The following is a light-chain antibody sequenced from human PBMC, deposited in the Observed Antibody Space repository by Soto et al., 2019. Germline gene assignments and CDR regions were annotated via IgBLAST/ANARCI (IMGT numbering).Light chain of an antibody. J-gene: IGLJ1*01. Sequence: QSALTQPASVSGSPGQSVTISCTGASSDVGAYEHVSWYQQHPGRAPKLILYDVNNRPSGVSTHFSGSKSGNTASLVSSGLQANDEADYYCSSYSTANMLVFGSGTKVTVL. CDR3: SSYSTANMLV. V-gene: IGLV2-14*03. CDR1: SSDVGAYEH. CDR2: DVN.